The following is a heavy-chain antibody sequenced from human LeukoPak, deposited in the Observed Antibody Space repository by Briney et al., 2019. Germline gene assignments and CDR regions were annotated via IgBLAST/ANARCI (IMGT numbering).Heavy chain of an antibody. J-gene: IGHJ5*02. D-gene: IGHD6-13*01. V-gene: IGHV3-23*01. CDR1: GFTFSSYA. CDR2: ISGSGGST. CDR3: ALDGEGSSWQPANWFDP. Sequence: PGGSLRLSCAASGFTFSSYAMSWVRQAPGKGLEWVSAISGSGGSTYYADSVKGRFTISRDNSKNTLYLQMNSLRAEDTAVYYCALDGEGSSWQPANWFDPWGQGTLVTVSS.